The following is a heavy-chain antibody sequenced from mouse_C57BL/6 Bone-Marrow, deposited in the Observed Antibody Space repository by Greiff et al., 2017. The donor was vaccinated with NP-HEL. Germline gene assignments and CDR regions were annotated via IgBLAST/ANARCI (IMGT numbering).Heavy chain of an antibody. CDR2: IDPETGGT. V-gene: IGHV1-15*01. CDR3: KVNWYYFDY. CDR1: GYTFTDYE. D-gene: IGHD4-1*02. J-gene: IGHJ2*01. Sequence: VQLQQSGAELVRPGASVTLSCKASGYTFTDYEMHWVKQTPVHGLEWIGAIDPETGGTAYNQKFKGKAILTADKSSSTAYMELRSLTSEDSAVYYCKVNWYYFDYWGQGTTLTVSS.